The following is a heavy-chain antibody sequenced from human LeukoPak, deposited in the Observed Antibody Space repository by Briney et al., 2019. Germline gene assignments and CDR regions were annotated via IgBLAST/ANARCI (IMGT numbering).Heavy chain of an antibody. Sequence: ASVKISCKVSGYTFTDYYMHWVQQAPGKGLEWMGLVDPEDGETIYAEKFQGRVTITADTSTDTAYMELSSLRSEDAAVYYCAREAEDDFWSGYWEFWGQGTLVTVSS. CDR3: AREAEDDFWSGYWEF. CDR2: VDPEDGET. CDR1: GYTFTDYY. V-gene: IGHV1-69-2*01. J-gene: IGHJ4*02. D-gene: IGHD3-3*01.